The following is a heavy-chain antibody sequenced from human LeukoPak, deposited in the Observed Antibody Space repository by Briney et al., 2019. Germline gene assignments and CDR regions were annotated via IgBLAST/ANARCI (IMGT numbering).Heavy chain of an antibody. CDR2: IYYSGIT. V-gene: IGHV4-59*01. D-gene: IGHD2-2*01. J-gene: IGHJ6*03. Sequence: PSETLSLTCTVSGGSISSYYWSWIRQPPGKGLEWIVYIYYSGITNYNPSLKSRVTISVDTSKNQFSLKLSSVIAADTAVYYCARTTEGYCSSASCFGFSYSYYMDVWGKGTTVTISS. CDR1: GGSISSYY. CDR3: ARTTEGYCSSASCFGFSYSYYMDV.